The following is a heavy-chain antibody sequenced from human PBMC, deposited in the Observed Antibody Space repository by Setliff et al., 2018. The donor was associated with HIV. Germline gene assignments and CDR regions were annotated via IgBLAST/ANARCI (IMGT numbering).Heavy chain of an antibody. CDR2: IIPLFGTT. V-gene: IGHV1-69*13. Sequence: ASVKVSCKASGGTLNNYAVSWVRQAPGQGLEWLGGIIPLFGTTNYAQKFQGRVTITADESTGTAYMELSSLRSEDTAVYYCAATYYYDSSGLHGFDYWGQGTLVTVSS. D-gene: IGHD3-22*01. CDR3: AATYYYDSSGLHGFDY. J-gene: IGHJ4*02. CDR1: GGTLNNYA.